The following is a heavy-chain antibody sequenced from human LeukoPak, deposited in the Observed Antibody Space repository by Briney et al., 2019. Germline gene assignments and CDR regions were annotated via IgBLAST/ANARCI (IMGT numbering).Heavy chain of an antibody. CDR2: IIPIFGTA. CDR3: ARYCSGGSCEG. J-gene: IGHJ4*02. Sequence: ASVKVSCKASGGTFSSYAISWVRQAPGQGLEWMGEIIPIFGTANYAQKFQGRVTLTADEATSTAYMELSRLRSEDTAVYYCARYCSGGSCEGWGQGTLVTVSS. D-gene: IGHD2-15*01. CDR1: GGTFSSYA. V-gene: IGHV1-69*13.